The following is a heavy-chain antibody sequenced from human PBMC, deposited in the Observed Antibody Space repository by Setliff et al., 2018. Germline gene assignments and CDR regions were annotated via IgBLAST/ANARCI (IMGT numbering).Heavy chain of an antibody. D-gene: IGHD2-15*01. V-gene: IGHV3-7*01. CDR2: LKEDGSEK. CDR3: ARTCSGSGCYAGLES. CDR1: GFTFSTYW. J-gene: IGHJ4*02. Sequence: GGSLRLSCAASGFTFSTYWMSWVRQVPGKGLEWVANLKEDGSEKYYVDSVKGRFTISRDNAKNSLYLQMISLRAEDTAVYYCARTCSGSGCYAGLESWGQGTPVTVSS.